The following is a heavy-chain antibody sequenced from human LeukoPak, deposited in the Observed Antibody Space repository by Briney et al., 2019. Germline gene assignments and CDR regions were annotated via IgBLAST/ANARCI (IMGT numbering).Heavy chain of an antibody. D-gene: IGHD4-17*01. CDR1: GFTFSSYA. CDR2: ISGSGGST. Sequence: HPGGSLRPSCAASGFTFSSYAMSWVRQAPGKGLEWVSAISGSGGSTYYADSVKGRFTISRDNSKNTLYLQMNSLRAEDTAVHYCAKDDGSARKTGYGDPYYYYYYMDVWGKGTTVTISS. V-gene: IGHV3-23*01. J-gene: IGHJ6*03. CDR3: AKDDGSARKTGYGDPYYYYYYMDV.